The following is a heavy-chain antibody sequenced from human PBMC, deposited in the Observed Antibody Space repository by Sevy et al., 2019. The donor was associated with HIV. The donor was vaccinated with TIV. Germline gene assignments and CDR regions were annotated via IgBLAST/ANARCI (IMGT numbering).Heavy chain of an antibody. Sequence: SETLSLTCTVSGDSIRSYYWSWIRQPPGKGLEWIGYLYYSGITNYNPSLKSRVTISGDTSKNQFSLKLSSVTAADTAVYYCARGLAYYFDYWGQGTLVTVSS. D-gene: IGHD6-19*01. V-gene: IGHV4-59*01. CDR3: ARGLAYYFDY. CDR2: LYYSGIT. J-gene: IGHJ4*02. CDR1: GDSIRSYY.